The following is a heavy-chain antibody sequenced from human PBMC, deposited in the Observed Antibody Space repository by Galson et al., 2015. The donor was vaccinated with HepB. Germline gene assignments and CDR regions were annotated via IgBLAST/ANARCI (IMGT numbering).Heavy chain of an antibody. CDR1: GFTFSNYV. D-gene: IGHD1-7*01. CDR3: ARDVDWNSFDY. V-gene: IGHV3-30-3*01. Sequence: SLRLSCAASGFTFSNYVMHWVRQAPGKGLEWVAFISYDGSNKNYADSVKGRFTISRDNSKSTLHLEMSSLKTEDMAVYYCARDVDWNSFDYWGQGTLVTVSS. J-gene: IGHJ4*02. CDR2: ISYDGSNK.